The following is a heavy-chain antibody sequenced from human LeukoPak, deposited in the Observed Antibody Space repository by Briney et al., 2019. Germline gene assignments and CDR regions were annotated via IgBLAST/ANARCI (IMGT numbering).Heavy chain of an antibody. J-gene: IGHJ4*02. CDR1: GFTFDDYA. V-gene: IGHV3-9*01. CDR3: ARDTVPGGSPFWGD. CDR2: ISWNSGSI. D-gene: IGHD2/OR15-2a*01. Sequence: GRSLRLSCAASGFTFDDYAMHWVRQAPGKGLEWVSGISWNSGSIGYADSVKGRFTISRDNAKNSLYLQMNSLRSEDTAVYYCARDTVPGGSPFWGDWGQGTLVTVSS.